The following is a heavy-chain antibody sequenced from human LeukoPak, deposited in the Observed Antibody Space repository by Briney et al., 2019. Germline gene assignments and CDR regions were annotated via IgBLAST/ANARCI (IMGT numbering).Heavy chain of an antibody. CDR1: GFSLTTYT. D-gene: IGHD4/OR15-4a*01. CDR2: ISSTASTI. Sequence: PGGSLRLSCVASGFSLTTYTMNWVRQAPGKGLEWVSSISSTASTIYYADSVRGRFTISRDNSKNTLYLQMNSLRAEDTAVYYCARRAGAYSHPYDYWGQGTLVTVSS. V-gene: IGHV3-48*01. CDR3: ARRAGAYSHPYDY. J-gene: IGHJ4*02.